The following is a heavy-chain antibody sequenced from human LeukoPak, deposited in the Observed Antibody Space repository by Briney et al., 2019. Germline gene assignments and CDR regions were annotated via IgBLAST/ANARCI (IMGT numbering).Heavy chain of an antibody. J-gene: IGHJ4*02. Sequence: ASVKVSCKASGYTFTSYYMHWVRQAPGQGLEWMGIINPSGGSTSYAQKFQGRVTMTRDTSTSTVYMELSSLRSEDTAVYYCARGQGAADGDGNFDYWGQGTLVTVSS. CDR3: ARGQGAADGDGNFDY. V-gene: IGHV1-46*01. CDR2: INPSGGST. D-gene: IGHD2-21*02. CDR1: GYTFTSYY.